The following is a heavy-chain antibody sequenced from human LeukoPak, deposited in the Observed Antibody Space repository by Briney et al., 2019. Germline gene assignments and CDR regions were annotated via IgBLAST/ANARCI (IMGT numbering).Heavy chain of an antibody. CDR3: ARGRNGYVV. CDR1: GGFISSYY. Sequence: SETLSLTCTVSGGFISSYYWSWIRQPPGKGLEWIGYIHYSGSTNYNPSLKSRVTISVDTPKNQFSLKLSSVTAADTAVYYCARGRNGYVVWGQGTLVTVSS. CDR2: IHYSGST. J-gene: IGHJ4*02. D-gene: IGHD5-12*01. V-gene: IGHV4-59*01.